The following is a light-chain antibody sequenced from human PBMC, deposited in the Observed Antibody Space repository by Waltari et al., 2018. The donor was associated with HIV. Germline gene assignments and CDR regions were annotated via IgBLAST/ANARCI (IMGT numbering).Light chain of an antibody. CDR1: SSDIGAYEF. CDR3: SSYAGSDNYVV. J-gene: IGLJ2*01. Sequence: QSALTQPPSASGSPGQSVTISCTGTSSDIGAYEFVSWYQQHPGKAPKFIIFEVDQRPSGVPDRFSGSKSGNTASLTVSGLQAEDEACYFCSSYAGSDNYVVFGGGTKLTVL. V-gene: IGLV2-8*01. CDR2: EVD.